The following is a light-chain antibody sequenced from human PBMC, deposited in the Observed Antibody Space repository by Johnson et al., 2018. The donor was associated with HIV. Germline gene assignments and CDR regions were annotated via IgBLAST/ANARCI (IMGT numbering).Light chain of an antibody. CDR3: GTWDSSLSAYV. Sequence: VLTQPPSVSAAPGQRVTISCSGSSSNIGNNYVSWYQQLPGTAPKLLIYDNNKRPSGIPDRFSGSKSGTSATLGITGLQTGDEADYYCGTWDSSLSAYVFGTGTKVTVL. CDR1: SSNIGNNY. J-gene: IGLJ1*01. CDR2: DNN. V-gene: IGLV1-51*01.